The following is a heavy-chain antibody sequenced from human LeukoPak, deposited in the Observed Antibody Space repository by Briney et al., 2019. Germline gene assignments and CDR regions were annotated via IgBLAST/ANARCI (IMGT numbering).Heavy chain of an antibody. Sequence: SETLALTCTVSGGSIRGYFWSWIRQLPGKGLEWIGHIYHIGTTNYNPSLKGRVTISIDTSNSQFSLKLNSVTAADTAVYYCARPHPLYGAGSFVFWGQGTVVAVSA. CDR3: ARPHPLYGAGSFVF. CDR1: GGSIRGYF. CDR2: IYHIGTT. V-gene: IGHV4-59*08. D-gene: IGHD3-10*01. J-gene: IGHJ4*01.